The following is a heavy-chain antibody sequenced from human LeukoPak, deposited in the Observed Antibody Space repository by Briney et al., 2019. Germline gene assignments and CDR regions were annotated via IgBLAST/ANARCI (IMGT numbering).Heavy chain of an antibody. V-gene: IGHV1-69*13. CDR1: GGTFSSYA. Sequence: SVKVSCKASGGTFSSYAISWVRQAPGQGLEWMGGIIPIFGTANYAQKFQGRVTITADESTSTAYMELSSLRAEDTAVYYCARDREGGYSYGYFDYWGQGTLVTVSS. J-gene: IGHJ4*02. D-gene: IGHD5-18*01. CDR3: ARDREGGYSYGYFDY. CDR2: IIPIFGTA.